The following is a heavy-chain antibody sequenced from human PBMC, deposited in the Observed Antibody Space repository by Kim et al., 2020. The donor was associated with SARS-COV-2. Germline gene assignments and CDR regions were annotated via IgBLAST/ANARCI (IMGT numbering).Heavy chain of an antibody. V-gene: IGHV4-31*03. CDR2: IYYSGST. CDR1: GGSISSGGYY. CDR3: ARAAIFGVDQRYYYYGMDV. Sequence: SETLSLTCTVSGGSISSGGYYWSWIRQHPGKGLEWIGYIYYSGSTYYNPSLKSRVTISVDTSKNQFSLKLSSVTAADTSVYYCARAAIFGVDQRYYYYGMDVWGQGTTVTVSS. D-gene: IGHD3-3*01. J-gene: IGHJ6*01.